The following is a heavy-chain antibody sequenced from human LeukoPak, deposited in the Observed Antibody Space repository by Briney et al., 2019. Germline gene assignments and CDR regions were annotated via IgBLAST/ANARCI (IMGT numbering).Heavy chain of an antibody. Sequence: PSETLSLTCAVYGGSFSGYYWSWIRQPPGKGLEWIGEINHSGSTNYNPSLKSRVTISVDTSKNQFSLKLSSVTAADTAVYYCARLWYYDSSPWGQGTLVTVSS. CDR2: INHSGST. V-gene: IGHV4-34*01. CDR3: ARLWYYDSSP. CDR1: GGSFSGYY. D-gene: IGHD3-22*01. J-gene: IGHJ5*02.